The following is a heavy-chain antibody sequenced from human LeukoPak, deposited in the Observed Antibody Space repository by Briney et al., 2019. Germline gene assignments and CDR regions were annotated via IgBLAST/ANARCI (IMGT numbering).Heavy chain of an antibody. V-gene: IGHV4-34*01. CDR2: INHSGST. Sequence: PSETLSLTCAVYGGSFSGYYWNWIRQPPGKGLEWIGEINHSGSTNYNPSLKSRVTISVDTSKNQFSLRLTSVTAADTAVYYCARGFSSGSTYWGQGTLLTVSS. CDR3: ARGFSSGSTY. CDR1: GGSFSGYY. J-gene: IGHJ4*02. D-gene: IGHD1-26*01.